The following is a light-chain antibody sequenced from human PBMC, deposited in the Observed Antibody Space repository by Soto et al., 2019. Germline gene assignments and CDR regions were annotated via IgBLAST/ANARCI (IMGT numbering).Light chain of an antibody. CDR2: DVS. Sequence: QSVLTQPASVSGSPGQSITISCTGTISDVGGYNYVSWYQQHPGKAPKFMIYDVSNRPSGVSNRFSGSKSGNTASLAISGLQAEDEDDYYCSSYTTSNTRQIVFGTGTKVTVL. J-gene: IGLJ1*01. V-gene: IGLV2-14*01. CDR3: SSYTTSNTRQIV. CDR1: ISDVGGYNY.